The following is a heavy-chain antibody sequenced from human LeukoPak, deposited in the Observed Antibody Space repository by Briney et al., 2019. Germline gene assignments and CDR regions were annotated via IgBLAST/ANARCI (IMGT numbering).Heavy chain of an antibody. Sequence: GGSLRLSCATSGFTFSDYYNSWIRQAPGKGLEWVSCISSSSSYTSYADSVKGRFTISRDNAKNSLYLQMNSLRAEDTAVYYCARNRNYRSIDEKVDYFDYWGQGTLVTVSS. J-gene: IGHJ4*02. CDR2: ISSSSSYT. D-gene: IGHD6-6*01. V-gene: IGHV3-11*03. CDR3: ARNRNYRSIDEKVDYFDY. CDR1: GFTFSDYY.